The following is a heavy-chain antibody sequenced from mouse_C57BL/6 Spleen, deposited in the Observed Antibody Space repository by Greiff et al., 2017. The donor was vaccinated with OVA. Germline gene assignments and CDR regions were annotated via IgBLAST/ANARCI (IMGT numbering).Heavy chain of an antibody. CDR2: IDPEDGDT. J-gene: IGHJ1*03. CDR3: TVSGLREYFDV. D-gene: IGHD2-2*01. CDR1: GFDIKDYY. Sequence: VQLQQSGAELVRPGASVKLSCTASGFDIKDYYMHWVKQRPEQGLEWIGRIDPEDGDTEYAPKFQGKATMTADTSSNTAYLQLSSLTSEDTAVDYCTVSGLREYFDVGGTGTTVTVSS. V-gene: IGHV14-1*01.